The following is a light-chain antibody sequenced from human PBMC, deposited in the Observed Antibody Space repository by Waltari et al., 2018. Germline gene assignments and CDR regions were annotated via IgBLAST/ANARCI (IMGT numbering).Light chain of an antibody. V-gene: IGLV2-8*01. CDR3: SSYAGRNIVI. Sequence: QSALTQPPSASGSPGQSVTISCTGTDDDIGGYEYVSWYQQHPGKAPKVLMYEVTKRPSGVPDRCSGSKSGNTASLTVSGLQAEDEADYYCSSYAGRNIVIFGGGTKLTVL. CDR1: DDDIGGYEY. CDR2: EVT. J-gene: IGLJ2*01.